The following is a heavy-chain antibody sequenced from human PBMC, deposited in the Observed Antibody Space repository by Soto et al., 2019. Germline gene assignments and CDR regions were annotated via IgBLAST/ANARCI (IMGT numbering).Heavy chain of an antibody. CDR3: ARAVAVPADFDY. CDR2: INAGNGNT. J-gene: IGHJ4*02. Sequence: ASVKVSCKASGYTFTSYAMHWVRQAPGQRLEWMGWINAGNGNTKYSQKFQGRVTITRDTSASTTYMELSSLRSEDTAVYYCARAVAVPADFDYWGQGTLVTVSS. V-gene: IGHV1-3*01. D-gene: IGHD6-19*01. CDR1: GYTFTSYA.